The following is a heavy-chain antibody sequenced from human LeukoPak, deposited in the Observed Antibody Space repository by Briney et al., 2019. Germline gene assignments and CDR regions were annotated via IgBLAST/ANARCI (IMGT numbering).Heavy chain of an antibody. CDR3: ARGAYYYDSSGYYGAIDI. D-gene: IGHD3-22*01. CDR1: GFTFSSYE. CDR2: ISSSGSII. V-gene: IGHV3-48*03. J-gene: IGHJ3*02. Sequence: GGSLRLSCAASGFTFSSYEMNWVRQAPGKGLEWVSYISSSGSIIYYADSVKGRFTISRDSAKNSLYLQMNSLRAEDTAVYYCARGAYYYDSSGYYGAIDIWGQGTMVTVSS.